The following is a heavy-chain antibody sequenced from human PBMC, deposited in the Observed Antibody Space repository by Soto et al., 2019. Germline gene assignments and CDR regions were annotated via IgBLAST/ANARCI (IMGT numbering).Heavy chain of an antibody. CDR3: ARVGRKGAAPLSAYYYYGMDF. Sequence: ASVKVSCKASGYTFTSYGISWVRQAPGQGLEWMGWISAYNGNTNYAQKLQGRVTMTTDTSTSTAYMELRSLRSDDTAVYYCARVGRKGAAPLSAYYYYGMDFWGQGTTVTVSS. CDR2: ISAYNGNT. J-gene: IGHJ6*02. CDR1: GYTFTSYG. V-gene: IGHV1-18*01. D-gene: IGHD1-26*01.